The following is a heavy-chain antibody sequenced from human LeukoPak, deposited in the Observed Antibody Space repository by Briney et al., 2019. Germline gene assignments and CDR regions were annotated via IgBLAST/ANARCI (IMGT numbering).Heavy chain of an antibody. CDR2: ITGSGGST. CDR3: AKDATFGGVMAMYYFDY. D-gene: IGHD3-16*01. J-gene: IGHJ4*02. V-gene: IGHV3-23*01. Sequence: GGSLRLSCAASGFTFSSYGMSWVRQAPGKGLEWVSGITGSGGSTNYADSVKGRFTISRDNSKNTLYLQMNSLRAEDTAVYYCAKDATFGGVMAMYYFDYWGQGTLVTVSS. CDR1: GFTFSSYG.